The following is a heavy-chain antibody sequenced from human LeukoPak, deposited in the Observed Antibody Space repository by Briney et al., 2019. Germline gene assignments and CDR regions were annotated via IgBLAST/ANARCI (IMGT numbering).Heavy chain of an antibody. CDR1: GASISSSSYY. V-gene: IGHV4-39*07. J-gene: IGHJ3*02. Sequence: SETLSLTCTVSGASISSSSYYWGWIRQPPGKGLEWIGNIYYSGSTFYNPSLKSRVTISADTSKNQFSLKLSSVTAADTAVYYCARAELTGDRRDAFDIWGQGTMVTVSS. CDR2: IYYSGST. CDR3: ARAELTGDRRDAFDI. D-gene: IGHD7-27*01.